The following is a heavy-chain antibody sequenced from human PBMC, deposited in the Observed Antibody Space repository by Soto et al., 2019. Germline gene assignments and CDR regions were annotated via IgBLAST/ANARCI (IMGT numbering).Heavy chain of an antibody. CDR2: IYYTGST. CDR3: ARLGGYYQSLDS. V-gene: IGHV4-59*08. D-gene: IGHD3-22*01. J-gene: IGHJ5*01. CDR1: GVSLSSYY. Sequence: QVQLQESGPGLVKPSETLSLTCTVSGVSLSSYYWSWIRHPPGKGLEWIGYIYYTGSTTYNPSIKSRVTISVDSSKNQFSLNLSSVSAADTAVYYCARLGGYYQSLDSWGQGTLVTVSS.